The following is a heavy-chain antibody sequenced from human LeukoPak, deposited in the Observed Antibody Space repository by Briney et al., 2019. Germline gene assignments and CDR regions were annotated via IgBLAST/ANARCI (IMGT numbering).Heavy chain of an antibody. J-gene: IGHJ4*02. CDR1: GFNFSASY. CDR2: ISSSISAI. Sequence: GGSLRLSCAASGFNFSASYMSWIRQSPGKGLEWVSYISSSISAIYYADSVKGRFTISRDNAKNSLYLQMNSLRAEDTAVYYCATVGSGSGWYGYYFDYWGQGTLVTVSS. CDR3: ATVGSGSGWYGYYFDY. D-gene: IGHD6-19*01. V-gene: IGHV3-11*04.